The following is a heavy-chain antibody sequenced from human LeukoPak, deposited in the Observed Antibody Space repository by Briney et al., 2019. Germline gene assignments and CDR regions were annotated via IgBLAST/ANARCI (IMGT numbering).Heavy chain of an antibody. CDR3: ARDPYSAVVPAQYYYYGMDV. D-gene: IGHD2-2*01. V-gene: IGHV3-33*01. J-gene: IGHJ6*04. CDR2: IWYDGSNK. CDR1: GLTFSSYG. Sequence: QPGGSLRLSCAASGLTFSSYGMHWVRQAPGKGLEWVAVIWYDGSNKYYADSVKGRFTVSRDNSKNTLYLQTNSLTAEDTAVYFCARDPYSAVVPAQYYYYGMDVWGKGTTVTVSS.